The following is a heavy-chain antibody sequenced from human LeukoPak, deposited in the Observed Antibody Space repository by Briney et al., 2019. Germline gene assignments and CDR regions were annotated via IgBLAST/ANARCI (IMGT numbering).Heavy chain of an antibody. Sequence: GGSLRLSCAASGFTFSSYGMHWVRQAPGKGLEWVAFIRYDGSNKYYADSVKGRFTISRDNSKNTLYLQMNSLRAEDTAVYYCANAPGIVVVPAARYWGQGTLVTVSS. CDR3: ANAPGIVVVPAARY. CDR2: IRYDGSNK. J-gene: IGHJ4*02. V-gene: IGHV3-30*02. D-gene: IGHD2-2*01. CDR1: GFTFSSYG.